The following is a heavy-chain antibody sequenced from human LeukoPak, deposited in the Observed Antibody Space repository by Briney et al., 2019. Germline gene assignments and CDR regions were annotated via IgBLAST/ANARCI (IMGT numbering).Heavy chain of an antibody. Sequence: SQTLSLTCVISGDSVSRNSVAWNWIRQSPSRGLEWLGRTYYRSKWYNDYALSVKSRITINPDTSKNQFSLQLNSVTPEDTAVYYCARGLWWCDYWGQGTLVTVSS. V-gene: IGHV6-1*01. CDR3: ARGLWWCDY. CDR1: GDSVSRNSVA. D-gene: IGHD2-21*01. J-gene: IGHJ4*02. CDR2: TYYRSKWYN.